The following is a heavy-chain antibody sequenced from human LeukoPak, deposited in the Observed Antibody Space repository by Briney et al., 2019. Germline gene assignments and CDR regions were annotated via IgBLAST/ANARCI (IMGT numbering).Heavy chain of an antibody. J-gene: IGHJ3*02. CDR3: ARRNVLTEGEAFDI. CDR1: GGSISQYY. Sequence: PAETLSLTCTVSGGSISQYYWSWIRQPPEKGLEWIGYILYTGSTNYNPSLNSRVTISADASKNQFSLKLNSVTAADTAVYYCARRNVLTEGEAFDIWGQGTMVTVSS. V-gene: IGHV4-59*08. CDR2: ILYTGST. D-gene: IGHD3-9*01.